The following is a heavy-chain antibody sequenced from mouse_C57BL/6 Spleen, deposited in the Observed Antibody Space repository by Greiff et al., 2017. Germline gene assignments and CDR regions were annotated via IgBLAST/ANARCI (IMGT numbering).Heavy chain of an antibody. V-gene: IGHV1-26*01. Sequence: EVQLQQSGPELVKPGASVMISCKASGYTFTDYYMNWVKQSHGKSLEWIGDINPNNGGTSYNQKFKGKATLTVDKSSSTAYMELRSLTSEDSAVYYCARNGYDGGFAYWGQGTLVTVSA. D-gene: IGHD2-2*01. CDR2: INPNNGGT. J-gene: IGHJ3*01. CDR1: GYTFTDYY. CDR3: ARNGYDGGFAY.